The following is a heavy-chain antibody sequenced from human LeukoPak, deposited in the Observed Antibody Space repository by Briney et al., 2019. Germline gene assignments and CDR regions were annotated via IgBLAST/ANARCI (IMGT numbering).Heavy chain of an antibody. J-gene: IGHJ4*02. Sequence: GGSLRLSCVASGFTFSSSWMNWVRRAPGKGLEWVANIKYDGSEEYYVDSVKGRFTISRDNAQNSLYLQMNNLRAEDTAVYYCARDVYRSFDYWGQGSLVTVSS. CDR2: IKYDGSEE. V-gene: IGHV3-7*01. CDR3: ARDVYRSFDY. D-gene: IGHD5/OR15-5a*01. CDR1: GFTFSSSW.